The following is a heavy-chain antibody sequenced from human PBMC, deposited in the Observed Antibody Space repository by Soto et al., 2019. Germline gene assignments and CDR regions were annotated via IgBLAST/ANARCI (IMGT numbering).Heavy chain of an antibody. CDR3: ARLHYSDRSIDY. CDR1: GGSITSNSHH. CDR2: LYHSGSP. J-gene: IGHJ4*02. V-gene: IGHV4-39*01. Sequence: LSLTCSVSGGSITSNSHHWGWIRQPPGKGLEWIGSLYHSGSPYVNPSLKSRVTISLDTPKNQFYLWLSSATAADTAVYYCARLHYSDRSIDYWGQGTLVTVSS. D-gene: IGHD3-22*01.